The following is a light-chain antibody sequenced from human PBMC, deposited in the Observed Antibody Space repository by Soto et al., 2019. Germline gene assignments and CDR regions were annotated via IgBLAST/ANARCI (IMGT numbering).Light chain of an antibody. CDR2: AAS. CDR3: QQYYSYSRT. Sequence: AIRMTQSPSSLSASTGDRVTITCRASQGISSYLAWYQQKPGKAPKLLIYAASTLQSGVPSRFSGSGSGTDFTLTISCLQPEDFATYYCQQYYSYSRTFGQGTKVEIK. V-gene: IGKV1-8*01. CDR1: QGISSY. J-gene: IGKJ1*01.